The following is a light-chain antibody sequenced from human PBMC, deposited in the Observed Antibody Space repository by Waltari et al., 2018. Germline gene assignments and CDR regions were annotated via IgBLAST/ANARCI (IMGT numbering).Light chain of an antibody. J-gene: IGKJ1*01. CDR2: GAA. CDR3: QQCNDWPRT. V-gene: IGKV3D-15*01. Sequence: EIVITQSPAILSVSPGDTATLSCKASQSVSNNLAWYQQKPGQAPRILIYGAATRATGVPARFSGSGSGTEFTLTISSLQSEDFAVYYCQQCNDWPRTFGQGTKVEIK. CDR1: QSVSNN.